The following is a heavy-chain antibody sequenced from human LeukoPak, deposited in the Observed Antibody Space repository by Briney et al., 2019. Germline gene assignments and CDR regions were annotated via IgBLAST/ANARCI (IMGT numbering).Heavy chain of an antibody. V-gene: IGHV1-46*01. CDR2: INPSGGST. CDR3: ARRQRTTVTSLKGFDP. CDR1: GYTFTSYY. Sequence: GASVKVSCKASGYTFTSYYMHWVRQAPGQGLEWMGIINPSGGSTSYAQKFQGRVTMTRDMSTSTVYMELSSLRSEDTAVYYCARRQRTTVTSLKGFDPWGQGTLVTVSS. D-gene: IGHD4-17*01. J-gene: IGHJ5*02.